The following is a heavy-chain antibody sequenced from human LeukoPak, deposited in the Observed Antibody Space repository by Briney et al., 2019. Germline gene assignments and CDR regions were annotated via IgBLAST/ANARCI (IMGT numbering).Heavy chain of an antibody. V-gene: IGHV3-21*01. CDR1: GFTFSSYS. J-gene: IGHJ4*02. Sequence: PGGSLRLSCAASGFTFSSYSMNWVRQAPGKGLEWVSSISSSSSYIYYADSVKGRLTISRDNAKNSLYLQMNSLRAEDTAVYYCAREIAVAGTRGDYWGQGTLVTVSS. CDR2: ISSSSSYI. CDR3: AREIAVAGTRGDY. D-gene: IGHD6-19*01.